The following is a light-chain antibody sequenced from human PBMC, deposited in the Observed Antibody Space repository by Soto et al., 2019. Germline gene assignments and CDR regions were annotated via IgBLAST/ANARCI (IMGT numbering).Light chain of an antibody. CDR1: QSIATY. CDR3: QQSYSILWT. V-gene: IGKV1-39*01. CDR2: AAS. J-gene: IGKJ1*01. Sequence: DIEMTQSPSSLSVSVGDSVTINCRTSQSIATYLNWYQQKPGKAPKLLIYAASSLQSGVPSRFSGSGSGTECTLTITSLRPDDFATYDGQQSYSILWTFGQGTKVDIK.